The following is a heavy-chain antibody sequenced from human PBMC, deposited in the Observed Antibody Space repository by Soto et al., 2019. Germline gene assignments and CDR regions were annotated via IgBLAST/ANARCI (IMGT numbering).Heavy chain of an antibody. CDR1: GFTFSSYW. D-gene: IGHD1-26*01. V-gene: IGHV3-7*01. Sequence: EVQLVESGGGLAQPGGSLRLSCAVSGFTFSSYWMSWVRQAPGKGLEWVANMNQDGSEKYYVDSVKGRFTISRDNAKNSLYLQINSLRAEDTAIYYCGTDEGFILGAVAWGQGTLVTVSS. J-gene: IGHJ5*02. CDR2: MNQDGSEK. CDR3: GTDEGFILGAVA.